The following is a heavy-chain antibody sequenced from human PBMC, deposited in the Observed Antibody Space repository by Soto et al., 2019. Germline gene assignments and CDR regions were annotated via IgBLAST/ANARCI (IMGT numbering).Heavy chain of an antibody. CDR1: GYTFTSYY. D-gene: IGHD3-9*01. J-gene: IGHJ4*02. Sequence: ASVKVSCKASGYTFTSYYMHWVRQAPGQGLEWMGIINPSGGSTSYAQKFQGRVTMTRDTSTSTVYMELSSLRSEDTAVYYCARAHGTQLRYFDWSPSNYFDYWGQGTLVTVSS. CDR2: INPSGGST. V-gene: IGHV1-46*01. CDR3: ARAHGTQLRYFDWSPSNYFDY.